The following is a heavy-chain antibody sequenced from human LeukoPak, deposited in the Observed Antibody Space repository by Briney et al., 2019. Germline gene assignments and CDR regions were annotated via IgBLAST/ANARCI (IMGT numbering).Heavy chain of an antibody. CDR1: GDSISSYY. V-gene: IGHV4-59*12. Sequence: SETLSLTCTVSGDSISSYYCSWIRQPPGKGLEWIGYIYYSGSTNYNPSLKSRVTISVDTSKNQFSLKLSSVTAADTAVYYCARDRQSGSYNYFDYWGQGTLVTVSS. CDR3: ARDRQSGSYNYFDY. J-gene: IGHJ4*02. CDR2: IYYSGST. D-gene: IGHD1-26*01.